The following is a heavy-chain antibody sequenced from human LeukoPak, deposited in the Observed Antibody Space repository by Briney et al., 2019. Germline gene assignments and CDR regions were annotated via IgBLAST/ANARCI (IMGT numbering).Heavy chain of an antibody. V-gene: IGHV3-23*01. CDR3: AKEYYYYDRSGYYIGFDY. CDR2: ISGSGGST. Sequence: GGSLRLSCAASGFTFSSYAMSWVRQAPGKGLEWVSAISGSGGSTYYADSVKGRFTISRDNSKNTLYLQMNSLRAEDTAVYYCAKEYYYYDRSGYYIGFDYWGQGTLVTVSS. CDR1: GFTFSSYA. J-gene: IGHJ4*02. D-gene: IGHD3-22*01.